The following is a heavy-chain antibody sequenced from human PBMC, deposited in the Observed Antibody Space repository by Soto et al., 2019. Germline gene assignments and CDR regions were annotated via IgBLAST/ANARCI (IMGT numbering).Heavy chain of an antibody. CDR2: ISAYNGNT. Sequence: QVQLLQSGAEVKKPGASVKVSCKASGYTFTNYGITWVRQAPGQGLEWMGWISAYNGNTHYTQRLQGRVTMTTDTSTSTSYMELRGLRSDDTAVYYFARVRQLVGYFYYYMYVWGKGTTVTVSS. J-gene: IGHJ6*03. CDR1: GYTFTNYG. V-gene: IGHV1-18*01. CDR3: ARVRQLVGYFYYYMYV. D-gene: IGHD6-6*01.